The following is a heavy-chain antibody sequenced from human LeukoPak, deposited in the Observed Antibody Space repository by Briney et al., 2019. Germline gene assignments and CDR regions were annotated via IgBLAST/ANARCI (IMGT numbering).Heavy chain of an antibody. Sequence: GGSLRLSCAAAGFTFSNYWMHWVRQAPGKGLVWASRIKSDGRTSYADSVKGRFTISRDNAKNTVSLQMNSLRAEDTGVYYCARAPSEIGGYYPEYFRHWGQGTLVTVSS. CDR2: IKSDGRT. D-gene: IGHD3-22*01. CDR3: ARAPSEIGGYYPEYFRH. CDR1: GFTFSNYW. V-gene: IGHV3-74*01. J-gene: IGHJ1*01.